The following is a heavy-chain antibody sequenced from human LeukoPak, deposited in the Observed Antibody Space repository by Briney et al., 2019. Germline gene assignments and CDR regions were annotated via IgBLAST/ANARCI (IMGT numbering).Heavy chain of an antibody. CDR1: GYTFTGYS. CDR3: ARDQEGFDY. J-gene: IGHJ4*02. V-gene: IGHV1-46*01. Sequence: ASVKVSCKASGYTFTGYSMHWVRQAPGQGLERMGMIYPRDGSTSYAQKFQGRVTVTRDTSTSTVHMELSGLRSEDTAVYYCARDQEGFDYWGQGTLVTVSS. CDR2: IYPRDGST.